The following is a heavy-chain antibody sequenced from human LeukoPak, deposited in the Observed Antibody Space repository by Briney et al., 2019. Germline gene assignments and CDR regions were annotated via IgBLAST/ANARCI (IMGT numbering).Heavy chain of an antibody. D-gene: IGHD3-22*01. V-gene: IGHV4-39*07. CDR1: GGSISSSSYY. Sequence: PSETLSLTCTVSGGSISSSSYYWGWIRQPPGKGLEWIVSIYYSGTTYYNPSLKSRVTISVDTSKNQFSLKLSSVTAADTAVYYCARGRYYDSSGSNWFDPWGQGTLVTVSS. CDR2: IYYSGTT. J-gene: IGHJ5*02. CDR3: ARGRYYDSSGSNWFDP.